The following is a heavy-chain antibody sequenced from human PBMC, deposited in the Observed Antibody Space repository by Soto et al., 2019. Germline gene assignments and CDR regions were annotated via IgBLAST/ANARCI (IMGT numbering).Heavy chain of an antibody. J-gene: IGHJ5*02. CDR2: INHSGST. D-gene: IGHD2-21*02. CDR1: GGSFSGYY. CDR3: ARGQFEVVTDDWFYP. V-gene: IGHV4-34*01. Sequence: QVQLQQWGAGLLKPSETLSLTCDVYGGSFSGYYWSWIRQPPGKGLEWIGEINHSGSTNYNPSHKSRVTISVDTSKNHYSLKLCSGTAAHTAVYCCARGQFEVVTDDWFYPWGQGTLVTVSS.